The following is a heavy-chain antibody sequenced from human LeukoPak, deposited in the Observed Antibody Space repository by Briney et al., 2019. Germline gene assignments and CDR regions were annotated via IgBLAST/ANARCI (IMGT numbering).Heavy chain of an antibody. D-gene: IGHD5-12*01. CDR1: GYTFTSYD. CDR2: MKPNSGKT. V-gene: IGHV1-8*01. J-gene: IGHJ4*02. CDR3: ERQWEDSGYETFDY. Sequence: ASVKVSCTASGYTFTSYDMSWVRQATGQGLEWMGWMKPNSGKTGYAQKVQGRVTMTRDTSISTAYMELRSLRSEDTAAYYCERQWEDSGYETFDYWGQGTLVTVSS.